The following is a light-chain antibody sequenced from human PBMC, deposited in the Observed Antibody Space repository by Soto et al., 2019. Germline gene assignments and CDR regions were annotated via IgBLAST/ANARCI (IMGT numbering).Light chain of an antibody. Sequence: SALTQPASVSGSPGQSITISCTGTSSDVGGYNYVSWYQQHPGKAPKLMIYEVSNRPSGVSNRFSGSKSGNTASLTISGLQAEDEADYYCTSKTSSTYVVFGGGTKVTVL. CDR2: EVS. CDR3: TSKTSSTYVV. J-gene: IGLJ2*01. CDR1: SSDVGGYNY. V-gene: IGLV2-14*01.